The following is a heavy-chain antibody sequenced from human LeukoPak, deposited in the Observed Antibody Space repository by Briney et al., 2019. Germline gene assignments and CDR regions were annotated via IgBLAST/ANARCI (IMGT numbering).Heavy chain of an antibody. D-gene: IGHD2-2*01. V-gene: IGHV4-39*01. CDR3: ARRDCTSTTCYAGSYYFDY. Sequence: SATLSLTISFFVVSISSSSYYCGWLRPPPVTGLGGLGPFDFSGSSYYNPSLKSRVTISVDTSKNQFSLKLTSVTAADTAVYYCARRDCTSTTCYAGSYYFDYWGQGTLVTVSS. CDR1: VVSISSSSYY. CDR2: FDFSGSS. J-gene: IGHJ4*02.